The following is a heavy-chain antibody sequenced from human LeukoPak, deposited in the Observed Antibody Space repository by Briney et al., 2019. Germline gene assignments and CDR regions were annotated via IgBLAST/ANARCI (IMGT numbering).Heavy chain of an antibody. D-gene: IGHD3-22*01. CDR1: GFTFSSYA. CDR3: AKALGYDSSGLDY. J-gene: IGHJ4*02. V-gene: IGHV3-30*04. Sequence: PGGSLRLSCAASGFTFSSYAMHWVRQAPGKGLEWVAVISYDGSNKYYADSVKGRFTISRDNSKNTLYLQMNSLRAEDTAVYYCAKALGYDSSGLDYWGQGTLVTVSS. CDR2: ISYDGSNK.